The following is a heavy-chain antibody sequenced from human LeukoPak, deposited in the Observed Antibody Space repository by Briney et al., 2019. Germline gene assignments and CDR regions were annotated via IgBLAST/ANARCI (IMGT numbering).Heavy chain of an antibody. CDR1: SGSLSGYY. V-gene: IGHV4-34*01. CDR3: SRRTYSSDWVLEG. J-gene: IGHJ4*02. Sequence: LETLSLTSAVYSGSLSGYYWSWICHSPRKGLEWVGEIYHSVNTNYNPSLKRRATTSVDTSNPQLSLNLKSMTAADTAVYYRSRRTYSSDWVLEGGGQGTLVTLSS. D-gene: IGHD6-19*01. CDR2: IYHSVNT.